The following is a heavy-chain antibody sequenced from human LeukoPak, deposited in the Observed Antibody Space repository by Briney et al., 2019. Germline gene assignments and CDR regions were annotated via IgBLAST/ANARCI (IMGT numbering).Heavy chain of an antibody. CDR3: AREKWELDYYYYGMDV. D-gene: IGHD1-26*01. J-gene: IGHJ6*02. CDR2: IYYSGST. V-gene: IGHV4-31*03. CDR1: GGSVSRGGYY. Sequence: PSETLSLTCTVSGGSVSRGGYYWSWIRQHPGKGLEWIGYIYYSGSTYYNPSLKSRVTISVDTSKNQFSLKLSSVTAADTAVYYCAREKWELDYYYYGMDVWGQGTTVTVSS.